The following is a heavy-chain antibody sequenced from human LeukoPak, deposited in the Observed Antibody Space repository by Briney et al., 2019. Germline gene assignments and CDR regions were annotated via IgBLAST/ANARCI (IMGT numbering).Heavy chain of an antibody. V-gene: IGHV3-33*06. J-gene: IGHJ4*02. CDR1: GFTFSSYG. CDR2: IWYDGSNK. D-gene: IGHD3-3*01. Sequence: SGGSLRLSCAASGFTFSSYGMHWVRQAPGKGLEWVAVIWYDGSNKYYADSVKGRFTISRDNSKNTLYLQTNSLRAEDTAVYYCAKGGRYYDFWSGSAHFDYWGQGTLVTVSS. CDR3: AKGGRYYDFWSGSAHFDY.